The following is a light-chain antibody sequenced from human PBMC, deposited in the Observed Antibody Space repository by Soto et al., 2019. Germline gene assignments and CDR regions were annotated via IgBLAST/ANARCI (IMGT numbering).Light chain of an antibody. V-gene: IGKV1-5*03. CDR2: MTS. CDR1: ESIEYW. Sequence: DIQMTQSPSTLSASVGDTVTITCRASESIEYWLAWYQQKPGKAPKLLIYMTSTLQSGVPLRFSATGSGTEFTLTISSLQPDDFATYYCQQYYIYSTFGSGTTVDFK. CDR3: QQYYIYST. J-gene: IGKJ3*01.